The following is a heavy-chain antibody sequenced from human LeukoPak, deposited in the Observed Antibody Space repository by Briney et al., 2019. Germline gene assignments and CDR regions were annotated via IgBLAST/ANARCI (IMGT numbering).Heavy chain of an antibody. V-gene: IGHV3-30-3*01. CDR1: GFTFNSYS. CDR3: ARNLDIVVVPAAMPLNY. CDR2: ISDDETYK. Sequence: GRSLRLSCAASGFTFNSYSMHWVRQAPGKGLEWVTAISDDETYKFYADSVKGRFTISRDNSKNTLYLQMNSLRAEDTAVYYCARNLDIVVVPAAMPLNYWGQGTLVTVSS. D-gene: IGHD2-2*03. J-gene: IGHJ4*02.